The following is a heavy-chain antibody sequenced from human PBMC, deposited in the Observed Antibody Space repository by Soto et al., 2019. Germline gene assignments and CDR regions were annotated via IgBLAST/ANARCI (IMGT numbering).Heavy chain of an antibody. V-gene: IGHV1-8*01. CDR1: GYTFTSYD. J-gene: IGHJ6*02. Sequence: QVQLVQSGAEVKKPGASVKDSCKASGYTFTSYDINWVRQATGQGLEWMGWMNPNSGNTGYAQKFQGRVTMTRNTSISTAYMELISLRSEDTAVYYCARGTWLENYYYGMDVWGQASTFIVSS. CDR2: MNPNSGNT. D-gene: IGHD5-12*01. CDR3: ARGTWLENYYYGMDV.